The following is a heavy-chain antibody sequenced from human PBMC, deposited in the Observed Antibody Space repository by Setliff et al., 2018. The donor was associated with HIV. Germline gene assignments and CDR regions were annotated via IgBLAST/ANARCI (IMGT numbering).Heavy chain of an antibody. CDR3: ARGLDSAKMHY. J-gene: IGHJ4*02. CDR2: IHPSGNT. D-gene: IGHD6-25*01. Sequence: PSETLSLPCAVYGGTFSGHYWSWIRQPPGQVLDWIGEIHPSGNTYYNPSLQSRVTISVDTSKNQFSLNLSSVTAADTAVYYCARGLDSAKMHYWGQGTLVTVSS. V-gene: IGHV4-34*01. CDR1: GGTFSGHY.